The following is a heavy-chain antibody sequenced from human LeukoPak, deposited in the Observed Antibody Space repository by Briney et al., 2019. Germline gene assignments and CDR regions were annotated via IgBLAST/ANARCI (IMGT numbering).Heavy chain of an antibody. J-gene: IGHJ6*03. Sequence: GGSLRLSCAASGFTVSSNYLSWVRQAPGKGLEWVSVIYSGGSTYYADSVKGRFTISRDNSKNTLYLQMNSLRAEDTAVYYCARDRYTIFGVVTPDMDVWGKGTTVTVSS. D-gene: IGHD3-3*01. V-gene: IGHV3-66*02. CDR1: GFTVSSNY. CDR2: IYSGGST. CDR3: ARDRYTIFGVVTPDMDV.